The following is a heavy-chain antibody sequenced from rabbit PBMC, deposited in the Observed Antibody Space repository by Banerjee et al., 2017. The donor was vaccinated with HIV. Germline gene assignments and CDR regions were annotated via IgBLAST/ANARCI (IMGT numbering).Heavy chain of an antibody. CDR1: GFSFSSSYW. D-gene: IGHD6-1*01. CDR3: ARDYYTYSFAGYAYARGYFNL. CDR2: IYAGSSGST. Sequence: QEQLEESGGDLVKPEGSLTLTCTASGFSFSSSYWICWVRQAPGKGLEWIGCIYAGSSGSTYYASWAKGRFTISKTSSTTVTLQMTSLTAADTATYFCARDYYTYSFAGYAYARGYFNLWGPGTLVTVS. J-gene: IGHJ4*01. V-gene: IGHV1S45*01.